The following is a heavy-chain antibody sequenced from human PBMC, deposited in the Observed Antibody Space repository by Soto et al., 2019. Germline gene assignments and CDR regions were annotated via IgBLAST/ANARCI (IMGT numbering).Heavy chain of an antibody. CDR1: GGSISSGDYY. CDR3: ARAAMIVGEYNWFDP. J-gene: IGHJ5*02. Sequence: QVQLQESGPGLVKPSQTLSLTCTVSGGSISSGDYYWSWIRQPPGKGLEWIGYIYYSGSTYYNPSLKSRVTISVDTSKNQFSLKLSSVTAADTAVYYCARAAMIVGEYNWFDPWGQGTLVTDSS. D-gene: IGHD3-22*01. V-gene: IGHV4-30-4*01. CDR2: IYYSGST.